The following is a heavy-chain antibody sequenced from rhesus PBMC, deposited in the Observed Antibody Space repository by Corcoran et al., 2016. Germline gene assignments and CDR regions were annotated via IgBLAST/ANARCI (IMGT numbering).Heavy chain of an antibody. CDR1: GVSISSYW. CDR2: IKGNIATT. Sequence: QVQLQESGPGLVKPSETLSLTCAASGVSISSYWSTWIREPPGKGLEWVGGIKGNIATTSYKSSLKSRLTFSKDASKNQFSLKLSSVTAADTAVYFCARVVQLGGFDFWGQGLRVTVSS. CDR3: ARVVQLGGFDF. J-gene: IGHJ3*01. V-gene: IGHV4-80*01. D-gene: IGHD1-1*01.